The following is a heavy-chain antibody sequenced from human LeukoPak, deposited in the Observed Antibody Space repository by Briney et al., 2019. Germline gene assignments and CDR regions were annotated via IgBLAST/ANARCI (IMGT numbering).Heavy chain of an antibody. CDR1: GFNFDDYG. V-gene: IGHV3-20*01. D-gene: IGHD1-26*01. J-gene: IGHJ4*02. Sequence: PGGSLRLSCAASGFNFDDYGMSWVRQAPGKGLEWVSGINWNGGSTGYADCVKGRFTISRDNAKNSLYLQMNSLRAEDTALYHCARAQVGLFPPDYWGQGTLVTVSS. CDR3: ARAQVGLFPPDY. CDR2: INWNGGST.